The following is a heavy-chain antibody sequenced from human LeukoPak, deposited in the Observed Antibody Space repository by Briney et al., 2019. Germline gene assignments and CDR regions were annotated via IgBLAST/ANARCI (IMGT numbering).Heavy chain of an antibody. CDR2: INPSSGST. V-gene: IGHV1-2*02. Sequence: ASVKVSCKASGYTFTDYYMHWVRQAPGQGLEWMGWINPSSGSTNYAQKFQGRVTITRNTSISTAYMELSSLRSEDTAVYYCARALREYSSGWYVVYYFDYWGQGTLVTVSS. CDR3: ARALREYSSGWYVVYYFDY. J-gene: IGHJ4*02. D-gene: IGHD6-19*01. CDR1: GYTFTDYY.